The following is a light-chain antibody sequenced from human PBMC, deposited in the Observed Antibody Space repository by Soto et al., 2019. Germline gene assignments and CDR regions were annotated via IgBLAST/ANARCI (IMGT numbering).Light chain of an antibody. CDR1: QSVSSSY. CDR2: GAS. V-gene: IGKV3-20*01. CDR3: EQYNNWPHA. Sequence: EIVLTQSPGTLSLSPGERATLSCRASQSVSSSYLAWYQQKPGQAPRLLIYGASSRATGIPDRFSGSGSGTDFTLTISSLQSEDFAVYYCEQYNNWPHAFGGGTKVEIK. J-gene: IGKJ4*01.